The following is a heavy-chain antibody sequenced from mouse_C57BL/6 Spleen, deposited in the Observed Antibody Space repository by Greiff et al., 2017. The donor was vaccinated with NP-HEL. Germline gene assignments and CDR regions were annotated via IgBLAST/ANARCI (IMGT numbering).Heavy chain of an antibody. V-gene: IGHV1-80*01. J-gene: IGHJ1*03. CDR3: ARRSTTGYFDV. CDR1: GYAFSSYW. Sequence: QVQLKQSGAELVKPGASVKISCKASGYAFSSYWMNWVKQRPGKGLEWIGQIYPGDGDTNYNGKFKGKATLTADKSSSTAYMQLSSLTSEDSAVYFCARRSTTGYFDVWGTGTTVTVSS. CDR2: IYPGDGDT. D-gene: IGHD1-1*01.